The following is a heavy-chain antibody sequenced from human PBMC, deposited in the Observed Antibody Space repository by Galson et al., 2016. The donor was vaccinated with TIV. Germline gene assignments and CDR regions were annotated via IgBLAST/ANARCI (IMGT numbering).Heavy chain of an antibody. CDR3: AHRGDGHNKIFDY. J-gene: IGHJ4*02. V-gene: IGHV2-5*02. CDR2: IYWDDRK. Sequence: PALVTPTQTLTLTCSFSGFSLTTSGVGVGWIRQPPRKALEWLGFIYWDDRKHSSPSLKNRLTITRDPSTNQVVLTITNMDPVDTATYYCAHRGDGHNKIFDYWGQGTLVTVSS. CDR1: GFSLTTSGVG. D-gene: IGHD5-24*01.